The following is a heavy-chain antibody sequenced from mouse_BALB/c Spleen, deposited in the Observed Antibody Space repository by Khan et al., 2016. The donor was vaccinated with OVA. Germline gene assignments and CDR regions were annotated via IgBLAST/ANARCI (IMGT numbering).Heavy chain of an antibody. CDR3: ARRGLYVIFVY. CDR1: GYTFATYW. V-gene: IGHV1-7*01. Sequence: VQLLQSGAELAKPGASVKMSCKASGYTFATYWMHWIKPRPGQGLEWIGYIIPSTAYTEYNQKFKDKATLTTDTSSSTAYMQLSGLTSEDSAVCYCARRGLYVIFVYWGQGTLVTVSA. D-gene: IGHD1-3*01. J-gene: IGHJ3*01. CDR2: IIPSTAYT.